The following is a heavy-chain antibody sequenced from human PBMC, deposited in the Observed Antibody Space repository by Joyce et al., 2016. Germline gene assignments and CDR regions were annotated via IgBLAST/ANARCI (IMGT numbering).Heavy chain of an antibody. J-gene: IGHJ6*02. CDR2: IKSTGRDI. CDR3: ARTARLVDV. D-gene: IGHD6-6*01. Sequence: QVHLVESGGGLVKPGGSLRLSCAASGFTFTDYYMTWMRQAPGKGPEWFSYIKSTGRDINYADSVKGRFTISRDNAKRSIYLQMNSLRAEDTAVYYCARTARLVDVWGQGTTVTVSS. V-gene: IGHV3-11*01. CDR1: GFTFTDYY.